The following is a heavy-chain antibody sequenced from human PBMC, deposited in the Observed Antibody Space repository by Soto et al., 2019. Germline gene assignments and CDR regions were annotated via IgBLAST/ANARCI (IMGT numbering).Heavy chain of an antibody. J-gene: IGHJ4*02. CDR3: VRDKTQSAYYDFWSGYYPPYYFDY. D-gene: IGHD3-3*01. CDR2: IKQDGSEK. CDR1: GFTFSSYW. V-gene: IGHV3-7*01. Sequence: GGSLRLSCAASGFTFSSYWMSWVRQAPGKGLEWVANIKQDGSEKYYVDSVKGRFTISRDNAKNSLYLQMNSLRAEDMAVYYCVRDKTQSAYYDFWSGYYPPYYFDYWGQGTLVTVSS.